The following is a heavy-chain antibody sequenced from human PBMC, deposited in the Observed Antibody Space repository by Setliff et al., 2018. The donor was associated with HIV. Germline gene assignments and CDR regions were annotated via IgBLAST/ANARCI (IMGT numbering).Heavy chain of an antibody. D-gene: IGHD1-26*01. CDR1: GGSFSNFF. J-gene: IGHJ4*02. CDR3: ARDEGAGPVDS. CDR2: INSSGTT. V-gene: IGHV4-4*09. Sequence: SETLSLTCTVSGGSFSNFFWNWIRQPPGKGLEWIGYINSSGTTNYNPSLKSRVNISIDPSKNHFTLRLSSVTVADTAVYYCARDEGAGPVDSWGRGTLVTVSS.